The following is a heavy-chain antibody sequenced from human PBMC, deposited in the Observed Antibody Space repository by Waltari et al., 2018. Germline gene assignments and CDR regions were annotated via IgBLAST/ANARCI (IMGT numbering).Heavy chain of an antibody. D-gene: IGHD6-19*01. J-gene: IGHJ3*02. Sequence: EVQLVESGGGLVKPGGSLRLSCAASGFTFSSYSMNWVRQAPGKGLEWVSSISSSSSYIYYADSVKGRFTISRDNSKNTLYLQMNSLRAEDTAVYYCAKAGIFSSGWYKGHILETPHDAFDIWGQGTMVTVSS. CDR1: GFTFSSYS. CDR3: AKAGIFSSGWYKGHILETPHDAFDI. V-gene: IGHV3-21*04. CDR2: ISSSSSYI.